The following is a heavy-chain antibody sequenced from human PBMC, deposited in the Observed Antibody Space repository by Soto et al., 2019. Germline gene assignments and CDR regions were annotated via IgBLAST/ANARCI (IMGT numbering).Heavy chain of an antibody. CDR1: GFTLSSDA. V-gene: IGHV3-23*01. Sequence: PGRSLRPACAPSGFTLSSDAMSWVRQVPGKGLEWVSATSGSGGSTYYAGSVMGRFTISRANSKNTRYLQTNSLRAYDTAVYSCAKVVPGYRINGGVHWGQGTLVTVSS. CDR3: AKVVPGYRINGGVH. J-gene: IGHJ4*02. D-gene: IGHD6-13*01. CDR2: TSGSGGST.